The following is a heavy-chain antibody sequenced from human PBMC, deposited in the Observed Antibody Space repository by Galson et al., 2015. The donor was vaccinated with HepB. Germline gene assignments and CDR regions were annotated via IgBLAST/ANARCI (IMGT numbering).Heavy chain of an antibody. J-gene: IGHJ5*02. V-gene: IGHV5-10-1*01. D-gene: IGHD3-9*01. CDR1: GYSFTSYW. Sequence: QSGAEVKKPGESLRISCKGSGYSFTSYWISWVRQMPGKGLEWMGRIDPSDSYTNYSPSFQGHVTISADKSISTAYLQWSSLKASDTAMYYCARRQVHYDILTGYNWFDPWGQGTLVTVSS. CDR3: ARRQVHYDILTGYNWFDP. CDR2: IDPSDSYT.